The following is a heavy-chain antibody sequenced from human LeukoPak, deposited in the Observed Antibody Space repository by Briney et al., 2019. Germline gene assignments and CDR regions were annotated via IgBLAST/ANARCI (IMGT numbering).Heavy chain of an antibody. CDR1: GLTFSSYA. CDR2: ISGSSGHT. V-gene: IGHV3-23*01. Sequence: PRGSLRLSCAASGLTFSSYAMSWVRQAPGKGLEWVSAISGSSGHTYYADSVKGRFTISRDNSKNTLYLQMNGLRAEDTAVYYCAKVGFSEMEWLLYSDHWGQGTLVTVSS. D-gene: IGHD3-3*01. CDR3: AKVGFSEMEWLLYSDH. J-gene: IGHJ4*02.